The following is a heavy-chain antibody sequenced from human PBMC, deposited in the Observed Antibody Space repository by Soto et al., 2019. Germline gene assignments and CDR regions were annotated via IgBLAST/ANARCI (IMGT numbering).Heavy chain of an antibody. D-gene: IGHD6-13*01. J-gene: IGHJ6*02. CDR3: ARDHIAAAGTGWDYYGMDV. CDR2: IYYSGST. V-gene: IGHV4-31*03. CDR1: GGSISSGGYY. Sequence: SETLSLTCTVSGGSISSGGYYWSWIRQHPGKGLEWIGYIYYSGSTYYNPSLTSRVTISVDTSKNQFSLKLSSVTAADTAVYYCARDHIAAAGTGWDYYGMDVWGQGTTVTVSS.